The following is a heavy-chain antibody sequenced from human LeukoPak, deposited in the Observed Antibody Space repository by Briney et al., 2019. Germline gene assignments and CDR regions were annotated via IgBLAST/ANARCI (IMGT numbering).Heavy chain of an antibody. CDR1: GGTFSSYA. J-gene: IGHJ6*03. CDR2: IIPIFGTA. D-gene: IGHD3-10*01. Sequence: SVKVSCKASGGTFSSYAISWVRQAPGQGLEWMGGIIPIFGTANYAQKFQGRVTITADESTSTAYMELSSLRSEDTAVYYCARAIPYYYGSGRSYYMDVWGKGTTVTVSS. V-gene: IGHV1-69*01. CDR3: ARAIPYYYGSGRSYYMDV.